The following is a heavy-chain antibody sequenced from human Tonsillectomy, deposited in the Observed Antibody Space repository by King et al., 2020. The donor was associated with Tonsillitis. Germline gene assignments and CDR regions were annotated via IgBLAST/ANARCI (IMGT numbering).Heavy chain of an antibody. D-gene: IGHD4-17*01. V-gene: IGHV3-23*04. CDR1: GFIFSTYA. CDR2: ISGGGDNT. CDR3: ANDWTTVTTLTEAFDF. J-gene: IGHJ3*01. Sequence: EVQLVESGGGLVQPGGSLRLSCVASGFIFSTYAMNWVRQAPGKGLEWVSAISGGGDNTHYADSVKGRFTISRDNFKNTVYLQMNSLRAEDTAVYYCANDWTTVTTLTEAFDFWGQGAMVTVSS.